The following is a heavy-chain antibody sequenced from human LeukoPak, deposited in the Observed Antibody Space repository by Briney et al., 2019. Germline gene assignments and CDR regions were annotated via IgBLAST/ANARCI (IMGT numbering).Heavy chain of an antibody. V-gene: IGHV1-69*05. CDR2: IIPIFGTA. D-gene: IGHD6-19*01. CDR3: ARPAAVAGTVRFDP. J-gene: IGHJ5*02. CDR1: GGTFSSYA. Sequence: ASVKVSCKASGGTFSSYAISWVRQAPGQGLEWMGGIIPIFGTANYAQKFQGRVTITTDESTSTAYMELSSLRSEDTAVYYCARPAAVAGTVRFDPWGQGTLVTVSS.